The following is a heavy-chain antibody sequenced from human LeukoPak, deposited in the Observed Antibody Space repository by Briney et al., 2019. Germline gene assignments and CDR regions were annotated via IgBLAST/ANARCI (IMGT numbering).Heavy chain of an antibody. V-gene: IGHV4-31*03. J-gene: IGHJ3*02. D-gene: IGHD3-22*01. CDR2: IYYSGST. CDR1: GGSISSGGYY. Sequence: PSQTLSLTCTVSGGSISSGGYYWSWIRQHPGKGLEWIGYIYYSGSTYYNPSLKSRVTISVDTSKNQFSLKLSSVTAADTAVYYCARGRPYYYDSSGQTYDAFDIWGQGTMVTVSS. CDR3: ARGRPYYYDSSGQTYDAFDI.